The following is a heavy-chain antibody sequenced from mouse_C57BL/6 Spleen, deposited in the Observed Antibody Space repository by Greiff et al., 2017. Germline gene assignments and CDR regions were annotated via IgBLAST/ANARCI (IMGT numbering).Heavy chain of an antibody. CDR2: IYPGDGDT. Sequence: VQRVESGPELVKPGASVKISCKASGYAFSNSWMNWVKQRPGQGLEWIGRIYPGDGDTNYNGKFKGKATLTADQSSSTAYMQLSSLTSEDSAVYFGAREYFDVWGTGTTVTVSS. CDR3: AREYFDV. V-gene: IGHV1-82*01. J-gene: IGHJ1*03. CDR1: GYAFSNSW.